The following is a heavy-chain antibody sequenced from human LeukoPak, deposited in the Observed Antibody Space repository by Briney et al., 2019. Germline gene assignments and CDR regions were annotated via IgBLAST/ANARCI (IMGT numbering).Heavy chain of an antibody. CDR3: ARDNHQLLHSYYYAMDV. Sequence: PGRSLRLSCAASGFTLSSYGMHWVRQAPDKGLEWVAVIWFDGNNKYYADSVKGRFTISRDNSKNTLYLQMNSLRVEDTAVYYCARDNHQLLHSYYYAMDVWGQGTSVTVSS. J-gene: IGHJ6*02. CDR2: IWFDGNNK. V-gene: IGHV3-33*01. CDR1: GFTLSSYG. D-gene: IGHD2-2*01.